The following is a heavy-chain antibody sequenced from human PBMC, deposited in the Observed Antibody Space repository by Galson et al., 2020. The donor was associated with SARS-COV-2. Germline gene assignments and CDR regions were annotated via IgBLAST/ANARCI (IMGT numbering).Heavy chain of an antibody. D-gene: IGHD6-19*01. V-gene: IGHV3-30*18. J-gene: IGHJ5*02. CDR1: GVTLTPYR. Sequence: GGSLRLSCAASGVTLTPYRMHWVRQAPGKGLERVAILSYDGINTKYLDSVKGRFIISRDNSKTTLDLQMNSLRGEDTAVYYCVKGASSFDLWGQGTLVTVSS. CDR3: VKGASSFDL. CDR2: LSYDGINT.